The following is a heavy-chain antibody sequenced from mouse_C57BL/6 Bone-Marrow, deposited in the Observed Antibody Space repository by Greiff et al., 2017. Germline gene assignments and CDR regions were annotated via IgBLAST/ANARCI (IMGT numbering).Heavy chain of an antibody. J-gene: IGHJ3*01. CDR3: ASRGGNHGGFAY. Sequence: VQLQQSGPELVKPGASVKISCKASGYTFTDYYMNWVKQSHGKSLEWIGDINPNNGGTSYNQKFKGKATLTVDKSSSTAYMELRSLTSEDSAVYYCASRGGNHGGFAYWGQGTLVTVSA. CDR2: INPNNGGT. CDR1: GYTFTDYY. V-gene: IGHV1-26*01. D-gene: IGHD2-1*01.